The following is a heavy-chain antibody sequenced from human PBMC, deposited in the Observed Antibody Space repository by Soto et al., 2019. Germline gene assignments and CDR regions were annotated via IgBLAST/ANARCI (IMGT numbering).Heavy chain of an antibody. CDR2: IFPADSET. CDR3: ARRGAGYNYDF. CDR1: GYSFPAFW. D-gene: IGHD5-12*01. V-gene: IGHV5-51*01. J-gene: IGHJ4*02. Sequence: GESLKISCGASGYSFPAFWIGWVRQMPGKGLEWMGIIFPADSETRYSPSFQGQVTISADKPTSTAYLEWSSLKASDTAMYYCARRGAGYNYDFWRQGTLVTVSS.